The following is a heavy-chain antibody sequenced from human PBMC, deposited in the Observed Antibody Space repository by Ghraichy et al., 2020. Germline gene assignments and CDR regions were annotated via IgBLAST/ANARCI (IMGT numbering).Heavy chain of an antibody. D-gene: IGHD6-6*01. V-gene: IGHV3-23*01. CDR2: ISGSGGST. Sequence: GGSLRLSCAASGFTFSSYAMSWVRQAPGKGLEWVSAISGSGGSTYYADSVKGRFTISRDNSKNTLYLQMNSLRAEDTAVYYCAKDRRPFLVPRLISCAFDIWGQGTMVTVSS. J-gene: IGHJ3*02. CDR3: AKDRRPFLVPRLISCAFDI. CDR1: GFTFSSYA.